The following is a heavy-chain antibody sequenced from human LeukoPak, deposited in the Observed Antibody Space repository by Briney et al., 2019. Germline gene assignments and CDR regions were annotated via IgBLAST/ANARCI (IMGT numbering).Heavy chain of an antibody. CDR1: GGSISSYY. Sequence: SETLSLTCTVSGGSISSYYWSWIRQPPGQGLEWIGYIYYSGSTNYNPSLKSRVTISVDTSKNQFSLKLSSVTAADTAVYYCARETFRAVGWFDPWGQGTLVTVSS. J-gene: IGHJ5*02. D-gene: IGHD6-19*01. CDR2: IYYSGST. V-gene: IGHV4-59*01. CDR3: ARETFRAVGWFDP.